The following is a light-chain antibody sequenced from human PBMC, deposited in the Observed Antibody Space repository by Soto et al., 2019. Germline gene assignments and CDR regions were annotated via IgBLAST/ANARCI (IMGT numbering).Light chain of an antibody. J-gene: IGKJ4*01. CDR2: DAS. CDR1: QSVCSY. V-gene: IGKV3-11*01. Sequence: EMMLRQSPATLSLSPGERATLSCRASQSVCSYLAWYQHKPGQAPRLLISDASNRATGIPARFSGSGSETDFTLTISSLEPEDSAVYYCQQRSNWPSLTFGGGTKVDIK. CDR3: QQRSNWPSLT.